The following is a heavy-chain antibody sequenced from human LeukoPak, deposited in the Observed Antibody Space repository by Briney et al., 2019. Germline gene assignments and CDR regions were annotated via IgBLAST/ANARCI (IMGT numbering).Heavy chain of an antibody. V-gene: IGHV3-21*01. CDR2: ISSSSSYI. J-gene: IGHJ3*02. D-gene: IGHD5-24*01. CDR1: GFTFSSYS. CDR3: AGDEGWTFDI. Sequence: PGGSLRLSCAASGFTFSSYSMNWVRQAPGKGLEWVSSISSSSSYIYYADSVKGRFTISRDNAKNSLSLQMNSLRADDTAVYYCAGDEGWTFDIWGQGTKVTVSS.